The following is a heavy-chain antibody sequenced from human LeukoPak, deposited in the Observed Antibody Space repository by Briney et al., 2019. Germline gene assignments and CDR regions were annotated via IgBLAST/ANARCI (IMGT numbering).Heavy chain of an antibody. V-gene: IGHV3-9*03. J-gene: IGHJ1*01. CDR1: GFTFDDYA. CDR3: AKEGYRGYEH. Sequence: GRSLRLSCAASGFTFDDYAMHWVRQAPGKGLEWVSGISWNSGSIGYADSVKGRFTISRDNAKNSLYLQMNSLRAEDMALYYCAKEGYRGYEHWGQGTLVTVSS. CDR2: ISWNSGSI. D-gene: IGHD5-12*01.